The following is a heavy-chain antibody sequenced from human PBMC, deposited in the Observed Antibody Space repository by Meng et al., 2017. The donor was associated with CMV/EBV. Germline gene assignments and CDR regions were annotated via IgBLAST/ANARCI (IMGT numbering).Heavy chain of an antibody. CDR2: ISRSSSYK. Sequence: GGSLRLSCAASGFTFSSYTMNWVRQAPGKGLEWVSSISRSSSYKYYADSVKGRFTISRDNAKNSLYLQMNSLRAEDTAVYYCARDRDQYQLLGFAPWGQGTLGT. V-gene: IGHV3-21*01. D-gene: IGHD2-2*01. CDR3: ARDRDQYQLLGFAP. CDR1: GFTFSSYT. J-gene: IGHJ5*02.